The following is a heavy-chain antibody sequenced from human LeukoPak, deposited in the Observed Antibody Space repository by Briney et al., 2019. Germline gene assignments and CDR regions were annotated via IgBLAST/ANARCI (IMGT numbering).Heavy chain of an antibody. V-gene: IGHV3-21*01. J-gene: IGHJ4*02. CDR3: ARDRTAIFGVVIGDY. CDR1: GFTFNTYW. CDR2: ISSSSSYI. D-gene: IGHD3-3*01. Sequence: GGSLRLSCAASGFTFNTYWMHWVRQAPGKGLEWVSSISSSSSYIYYADSVKGRFTISRDNAKNSLYLQMNSLRAEDTAVYYCARDRTAIFGVVIGDYWGQGTLVTVSS.